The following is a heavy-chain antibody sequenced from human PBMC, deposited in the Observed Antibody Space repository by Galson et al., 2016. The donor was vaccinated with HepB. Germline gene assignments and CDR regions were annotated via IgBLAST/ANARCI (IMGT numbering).Heavy chain of an antibody. Sequence: SLRLSCAASGFTFGKHGIHWVRQAPGKGLEWVAVMLSDADNKYYAESVKGRFTISRDNSKNTLYLQMNSLRAEDTAVYYCARDLFLGGPVRDPWGQGTLVIVSS. CDR1: GFTFGKHG. CDR3: ARDLFLGGPVRDP. J-gene: IGHJ5*02. D-gene: IGHD3-16*01. CDR2: MLSDADNK. V-gene: IGHV3-33*08.